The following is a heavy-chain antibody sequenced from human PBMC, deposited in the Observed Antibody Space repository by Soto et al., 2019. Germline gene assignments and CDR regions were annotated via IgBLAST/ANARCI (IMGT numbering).Heavy chain of an antibody. D-gene: IGHD1-26*01. Sequence: EVQLLESGGGLVQPGGSLRLSCAASGFTFSSSSMSWVRQSPGKGLEWVSAISDGGDRIYYVDSVKRRFTISRVNSKKKLYLQMDSLRAEDTAVYHCVTLALGKFGYWGQGILVIVSS. CDR3: VTLALGKFGY. J-gene: IGHJ4*02. V-gene: IGHV3-23*01. CDR2: ISDGGDRI. CDR1: GFTFSSSS.